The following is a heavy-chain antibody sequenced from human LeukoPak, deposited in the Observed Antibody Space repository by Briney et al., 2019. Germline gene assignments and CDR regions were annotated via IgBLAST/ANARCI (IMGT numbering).Heavy chain of an antibody. J-gene: IGHJ4*02. CDR3: VRGFRDAYSRKFDY. CDR1: GYTFSSYG. CDR2: MNPNSGNT. D-gene: IGHD1-26*01. V-gene: IGHV1-8*02. Sequence: ASVKVSCKASGYTFSSYGINWVRQATGQGLEWMGWMNPNSGNTGYAQKFQGRVTMTRNTSISTAYMELSSLRSEDTAVYYRVRGFRDAYSRKFDYWGQGTLVTVSS.